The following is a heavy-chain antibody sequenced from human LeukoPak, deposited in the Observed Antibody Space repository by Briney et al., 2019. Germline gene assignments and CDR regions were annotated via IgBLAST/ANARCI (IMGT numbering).Heavy chain of an antibody. V-gene: IGHV1-2*06. CDR1: GYTFTGYY. Sequence: ASVKVSCKASGYTFTGYYMHWVRQAPGQGLEWMGRINPNSGGTNYAQKFQGRVTMTRDTSISTAYMELSRLRSDDTAVYYCARDISYDILTGYYHYWGRGTLVTVSS. CDR3: ARDISYDILTGYYHY. CDR2: INPNSGGT. D-gene: IGHD3-9*01. J-gene: IGHJ4*02.